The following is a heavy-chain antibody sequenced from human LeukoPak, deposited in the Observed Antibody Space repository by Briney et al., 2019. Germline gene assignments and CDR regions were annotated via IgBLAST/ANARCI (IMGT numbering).Heavy chain of an antibody. V-gene: IGHV1-18*01. J-gene: IGHJ4*02. CDR1: GYTFTSYG. Sequence: ASVKVSCKASGYTFTSYGISWVRQAPGQGLEWMGWISAYNGNTNYAQKLQGRVTMTTDTSTSTAYMELRSLRSDDTAVYYCARSGAVAGPAAILDYWGQGTLVTVSS. D-gene: IGHD6-19*01. CDR3: ARSGAVAGPAAILDY. CDR2: ISAYNGNT.